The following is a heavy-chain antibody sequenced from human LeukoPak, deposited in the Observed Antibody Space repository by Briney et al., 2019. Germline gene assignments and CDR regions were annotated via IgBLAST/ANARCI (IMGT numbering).Heavy chain of an antibody. CDR2: ISSSSSTI. V-gene: IGHV3-48*01. J-gene: IGHJ3*02. CDR3: AKVELPNDAFDI. CDR1: GFTFSSYS. D-gene: IGHD1-26*01. Sequence: GGSLRLSCAASGFTFSSYSMNWVRQAPGKGLEWVSYISSSSSTIYYADSVKGRFTISRDNSKNTLYLQMNSLRAEDTAVYYCAKVELPNDAFDIWGQGTMVTVSS.